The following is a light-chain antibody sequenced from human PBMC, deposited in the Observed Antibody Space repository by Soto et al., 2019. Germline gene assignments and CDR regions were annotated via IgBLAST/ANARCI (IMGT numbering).Light chain of an antibody. J-gene: IGKJ4*01. Sequence: EKLMSQSPAPLSVSLGGRVTLSCGASQNIPTHMSWFLQKPGQTPRLLIYDATIRAAEVPARFSGSWSGTEFTLTINSLQSEDFAAYYCQQYDAWPLTFGRGTKVDIK. CDR1: QNIPTH. V-gene: IGKV3-15*01. CDR2: DAT. CDR3: QQYDAWPLT.